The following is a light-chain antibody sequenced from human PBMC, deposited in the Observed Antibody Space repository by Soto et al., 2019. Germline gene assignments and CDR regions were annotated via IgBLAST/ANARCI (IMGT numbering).Light chain of an antibody. CDR3: IQALEILYT. CDR1: QSLLHSNGYNY. CDR2: LGS. J-gene: IGKJ2*01. Sequence: EIVMTQSPLSLPVTPGEPASISCRSSQSLLHSNGYNYLSWYLQKPGQSAQLLIYLGSNRASGVPDRFSGSGSGTDFTLEISRVEAEDVGIYFCIQALEILYTFGQGTNLEIK. V-gene: IGKV2-28*01.